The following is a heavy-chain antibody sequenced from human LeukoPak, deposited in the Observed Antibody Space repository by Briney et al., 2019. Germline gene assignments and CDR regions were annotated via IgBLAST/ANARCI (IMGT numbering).Heavy chain of an antibody. Sequence: SETLSLTCAVYGGSFSGYYWSWIRQPPGKGLEWIGEVTHSGSTNYNPSLKSRVTISVDTSKHQFSLKLNSVTAADTAVYYCARGIRRLSLTAAVNNWFDPWGQGTLVTVSS. V-gene: IGHV4-34*01. CDR1: GGSFSGYY. CDR2: VTHSGST. CDR3: ARGIRRLSLTAAVNNWFDP. J-gene: IGHJ5*02. D-gene: IGHD1-20*01.